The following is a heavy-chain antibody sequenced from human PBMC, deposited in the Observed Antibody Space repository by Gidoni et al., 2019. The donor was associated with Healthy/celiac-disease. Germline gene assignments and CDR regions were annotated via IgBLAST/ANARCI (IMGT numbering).Heavy chain of an antibody. V-gene: IGHV1-69*09. D-gene: IGHD3-22*01. CDR2: IIPILGIA. Sequence: QVQLVQSGAEVKKPGSSVKVSCKASGGTFSSYAISWVRQAPGQGLEWMGRIIPILGIANYAQKFQGRVTITADKSTSTAYMELSSLRSEDTAVYYCARALSRTYYYDSSGYYADYWGQGTLVTVSS. J-gene: IGHJ4*02. CDR3: ARALSRTYYYDSSGYYADY. CDR1: GGTFSSYA.